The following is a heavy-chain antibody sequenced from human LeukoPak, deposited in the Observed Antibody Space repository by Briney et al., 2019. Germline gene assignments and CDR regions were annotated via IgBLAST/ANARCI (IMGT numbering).Heavy chain of an antibody. D-gene: IGHD6-19*01. J-gene: IGHJ4*02. CDR3: ARHPYIAVAAYVDY. Sequence: PGGSLRLSCAASGFTFSDHYMDWVRQAPGKGLEWVGRTRNKANSYTTEYAASVKGRFTISRDDSKNSLYLQMSSLKTEDTAVYYCARHPYIAVAAYVDYWGQGTLVTVSS. CDR1: GFTFSDHY. CDR2: TRNKANSYTT. V-gene: IGHV3-72*01.